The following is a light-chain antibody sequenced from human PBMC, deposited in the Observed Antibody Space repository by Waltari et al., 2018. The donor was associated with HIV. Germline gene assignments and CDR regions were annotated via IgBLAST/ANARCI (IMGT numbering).Light chain of an antibody. CDR2: DAS. J-gene: IGKJ4*01. CDR1: QSVGDL. CDR3: QQRAFLVT. Sequence: VVLTQSPATLSLSPGERASLSCTASQSVGDLLAWYQQKPGQAPRLLIFDASKRATGIPARFSGSGSGTDFTLSITNLEIEDFAVYYCQQRAFLVTFGGGTKVEI. V-gene: IGKV3-11*01.